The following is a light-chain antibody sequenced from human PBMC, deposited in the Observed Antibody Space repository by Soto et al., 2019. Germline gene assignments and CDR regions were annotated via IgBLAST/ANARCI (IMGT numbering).Light chain of an antibody. CDR3: TSYATYSTLV. J-gene: IGLJ2*01. CDR2: EVN. Sequence: QSALTQPASVSGSPGQSITIACTGTSNDVGDYQYVSWYQHHPGKAPKLLIFEVNNRPSGVSYRFSGSKFGNTASLTISGLQAEDEADYFCTSYATYSTLVFGGGTKLTVL. CDR1: SNDVGDYQY. V-gene: IGLV2-14*01.